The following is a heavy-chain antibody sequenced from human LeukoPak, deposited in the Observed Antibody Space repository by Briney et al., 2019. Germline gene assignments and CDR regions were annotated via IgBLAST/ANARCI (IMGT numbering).Heavy chain of an antibody. D-gene: IGHD3-3*01. V-gene: IGHV3-23*01. CDR3: AKYVFWSGYYLFDY. CDR1: GFTFSSYA. CDR2: ISGSGGST. J-gene: IGHJ4*02. Sequence: GGSLRLSCAASGFTFSSYAMSWVRQAPGNGLEWVSAISGSGGSTYYADSVKGRFTISRDNSKNTLYLQMNSLRAEDTAVYYCAKYVFWSGYYLFDYWGQGTLVTVSS.